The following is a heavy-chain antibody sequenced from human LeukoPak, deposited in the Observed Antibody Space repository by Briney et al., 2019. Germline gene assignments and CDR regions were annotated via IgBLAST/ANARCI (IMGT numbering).Heavy chain of an antibody. J-gene: IGHJ6*04. D-gene: IGHD2-21*02. CDR2: INPNSGGA. V-gene: IGHV1-2*06. Sequence: ASVKVSCKASGYTFTGYYMHWVRQAPGQGLEWMGRINPNSGGANYAQKFQGRVTMTRATSISLAYMELSRLRSDDTAVYYCARDFCGGDCYSRSTYMDVWGKGTTVTVSS. CDR3: ARDFCGGDCYSRSTYMDV. CDR1: GYTFTGYY.